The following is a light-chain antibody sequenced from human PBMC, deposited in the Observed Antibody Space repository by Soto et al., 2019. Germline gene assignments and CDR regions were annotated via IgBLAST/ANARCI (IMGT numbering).Light chain of an antibody. Sequence: IVLTPSPGTLSLSPCERATLSASASQSVSSSYLAWYQQKPGQAPRLLIYGASSRATGIPDRFSGSGSGTDFTLTISRLEPEDFAVYYCQQSYSPPRTFGQGTKVDI. V-gene: IGKV3-20*01. CDR3: QQSYSPPRT. J-gene: IGKJ1*01. CDR2: GAS. CDR1: QSVSSSY.